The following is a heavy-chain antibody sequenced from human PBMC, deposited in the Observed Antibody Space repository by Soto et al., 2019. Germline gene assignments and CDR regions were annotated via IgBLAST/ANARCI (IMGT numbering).Heavy chain of an antibody. J-gene: IGHJ4*02. CDR1: GGSISSGDYY. Sequence: QVQLQESGPGLVKPSQTLXLTCTVSGGSISSGDYYWSWIRQPPGKGLEWIGYIYYSGSTYYNPSLKSRVTISVDTSKNQFSLKLSSVTTADTAVXXCAXYXGNXVYFDYWGQGTLVTVSS. CDR3: AXYXGNXVYFDY. V-gene: IGHV4-30-4*01. CDR2: IYYSGST.